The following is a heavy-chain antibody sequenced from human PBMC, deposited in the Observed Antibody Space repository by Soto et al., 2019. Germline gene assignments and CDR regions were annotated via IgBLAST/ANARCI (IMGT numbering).Heavy chain of an antibody. J-gene: IGHJ4*02. Sequence: GGSLRLSCAASGFTFSSYGMHWVRQAPDKGLEWVAVIWYDGSNKYYADSVKGRFTISRDNSKNTLYLQMNSLRAEDTAVYYCARSYSIGSSPTRTPLDYWGQGTLVTVSS. CDR2: IWYDGSNK. CDR3: ARSYSIGSSPTRTPLDY. V-gene: IGHV3-33*01. CDR1: GFTFSSYG. D-gene: IGHD2-21*01.